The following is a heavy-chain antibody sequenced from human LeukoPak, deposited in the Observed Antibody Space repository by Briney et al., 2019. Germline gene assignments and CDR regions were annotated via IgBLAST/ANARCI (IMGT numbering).Heavy chain of an antibody. CDR2: ISGSGDNT. CDR1: GFSFSSYA. CDR3: ARQFYDSSGYYFTPSDY. J-gene: IGHJ4*02. V-gene: IGHV3-23*01. D-gene: IGHD3-22*01. Sequence: GGSLRLSCAASGFSFSSYAMSWVRQAPGKGLEWVSSISGSGDNTYYAESVKGRFTISRDNAKNSLYLQMNSLRAEDTAVYYCARQFYDSSGYYFTPSDYWGQGTLVTVSS.